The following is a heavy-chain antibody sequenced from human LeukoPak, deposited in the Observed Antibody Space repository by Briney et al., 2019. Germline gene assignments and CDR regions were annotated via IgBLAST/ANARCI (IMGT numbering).Heavy chain of an antibody. CDR2: IKQDGSEK. CDR1: GFTFSSYW. V-gene: IGHV3-7*01. Sequence: GGSLRLSCAASGFTFSSYWMSWVRQAPGKGLEWVANIKQDGSEKYYVDSVKGRFTISRDNAKNSLYLQMNSLRAEDTAVYYCARESQYCSGGSCYSGASDIWGQGTMVTVSS. J-gene: IGHJ3*02. D-gene: IGHD2-15*01. CDR3: ARESQYCSGGSCYSGASDI.